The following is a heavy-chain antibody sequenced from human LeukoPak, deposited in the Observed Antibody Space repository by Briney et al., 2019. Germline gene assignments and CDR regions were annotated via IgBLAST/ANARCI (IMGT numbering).Heavy chain of an antibody. V-gene: IGHV4-4*07. CDR1: GGSISSYY. D-gene: IGHD1-26*01. CDR3: ARYIVSYPHDAFDI. Sequence: SETLSLTCTVSGGSISSYYWSWIRQPAGKGLEWIGRIYTSGSTNYNPSLKIRVTMSVDTSKNQFSLKLSPVTAADTAFYYCARYIVSYPHDAFDIWGQGTMVTVSS. CDR2: IYTSGST. J-gene: IGHJ3*02.